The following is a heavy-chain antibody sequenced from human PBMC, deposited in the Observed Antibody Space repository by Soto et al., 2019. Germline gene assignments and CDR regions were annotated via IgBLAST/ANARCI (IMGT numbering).Heavy chain of an antibody. CDR3: ACPSNIAAAGYHY. CDR2: IYYSGST. V-gene: IGHV4-59*04. J-gene: IGHJ4*02. D-gene: IGHD6-13*01. Sequence: PSETLSLTCAVSGGSISSYYWSWIRQPPGKGLEWIGNIYYSGSTYYNPSLKSRVTISVDTSKNQFSLKLNSVTAADTAVYYCACPSNIAAAGYHYWGQGTLVTVSS. CDR1: GGSISSYY.